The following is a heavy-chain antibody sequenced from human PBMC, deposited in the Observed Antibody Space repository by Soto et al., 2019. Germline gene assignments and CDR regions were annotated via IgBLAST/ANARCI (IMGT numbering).Heavy chain of an antibody. J-gene: IGHJ4*02. V-gene: IGHV3-30*03. CDR2: ISYDGSNK. Sequence: GGSLRLSCAASGFTFSSYGMHWVRQAPGKGLEWVAVISYDGSNKYYADSVKGRFTISRDNSIDTAYLQRSSLKASDNAIYYCARAVGYSDASDFYSLGHWGQGTLVTVSS. D-gene: IGHD3-9*01. CDR1: GFTFSSYG. CDR3: ARAVGYSDASDFYSLGH.